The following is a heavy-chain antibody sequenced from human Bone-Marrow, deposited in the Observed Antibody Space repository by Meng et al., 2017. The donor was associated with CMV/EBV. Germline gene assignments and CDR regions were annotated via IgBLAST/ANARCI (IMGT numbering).Heavy chain of an antibody. CDR1: GCTFSSYA. V-gene: IGHV3-23*01. CDR2: ISGSGGST. D-gene: IGHD5-12*01. J-gene: IGHJ4*02. CDR3: ARNAGISSGYDYFDY. Sequence: ASGCTFSSYAMSWGRQAPGKGLEWVSVISGSGGSTNYAASVRGRFTISRDQSTNTLYLQMDSLRAGDTAVYYCARNAGISSGYDYFDYWGQGTLVTVSS.